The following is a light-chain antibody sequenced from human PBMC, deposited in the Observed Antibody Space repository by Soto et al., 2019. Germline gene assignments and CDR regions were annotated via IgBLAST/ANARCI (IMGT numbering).Light chain of an antibody. V-gene: IGKV3-15*01. CDR3: QEYNNWHPIT. CDR1: QSISSK. Sequence: EIVMTQSPATLSVSPGERATLSCRASQSISSKLAWYQQKHGQAPRLLIYGASTRATGIPVRFSGSGSGTEFTLTITSLQSEDFAVYYCQEYNNWHPITFGGGTKVEIK. CDR2: GAS. J-gene: IGKJ4*01.